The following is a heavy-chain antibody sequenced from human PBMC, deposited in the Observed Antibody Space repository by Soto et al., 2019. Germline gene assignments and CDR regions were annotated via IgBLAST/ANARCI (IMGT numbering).Heavy chain of an antibody. CDR1: GFSLSTVGVT. CDR3: AHIGSYYYGSGSSPGGVHFDY. J-gene: IGHJ4*02. Sequence: SGPTLVNPTQTLTLTCTFSGFSLSTVGVTVGWIRQPPGKALEWLALIYWDDDKRYSPFLKIRLTITKDTSKNQVVLTMTNMDPVDTATYYCAHIGSYYYGSGSSPGGVHFDYWGQGTLVTVSS. D-gene: IGHD3-10*01. CDR2: IYWDDDK. V-gene: IGHV2-5*02.